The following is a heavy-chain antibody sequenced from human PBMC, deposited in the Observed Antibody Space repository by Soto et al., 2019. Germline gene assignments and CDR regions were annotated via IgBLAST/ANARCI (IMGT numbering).Heavy chain of an antibody. J-gene: IGHJ4*02. D-gene: IGHD1-26*01. V-gene: IGHV3-33*06. CDR1: GFRFDRYG. CDR2: IWYDGSNK. CDR3: VEDNVDSAYYIDR. Sequence: QVQLVESGGGVVQSGRSLRLSCATSGFRFDRYGIHWVRQAPGKGLEWVGIIWYDGSNKYYADSVKGRFTISRDNSKNALDQQMNGLRVEDTAVYYCVEDNVDSAYYIDRWDEGTLDTVHS.